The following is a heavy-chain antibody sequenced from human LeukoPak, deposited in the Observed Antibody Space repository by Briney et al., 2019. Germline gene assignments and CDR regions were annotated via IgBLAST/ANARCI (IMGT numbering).Heavy chain of an antibody. CDR3: AREKYYDILTGYLNYGMDV. CDR2: MNPNSGNT. CDR1: GYTFTSYD. Sequence: ASVKVSCKASGYTFTSYDINWVRQATGQGLEWMGWMNPNSGNTGYAQKFQGRVTMTRNTSISTAYMELSSLRSEDTAVYYCAREKYYDILTGYLNYGMDVWGQGTTVTVSS. D-gene: IGHD3-9*01. J-gene: IGHJ6*02. V-gene: IGHV1-8*01.